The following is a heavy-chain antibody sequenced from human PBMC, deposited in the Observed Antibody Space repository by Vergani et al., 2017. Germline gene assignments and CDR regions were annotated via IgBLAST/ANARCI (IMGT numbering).Heavy chain of an antibody. J-gene: IGHJ5*01. Sequence: DVHLAESGGGFFQPGGSLRLSCSASGFSFNSYWMHWVRQAPGKGLLWVSRIKSDGSITAYADSVKGRFTISRDNAQNTLYLQMNSLRVEDTGVYYCARARCIETCYMSNWLDSWGQGTLVTGSS. V-gene: IGHV3-74*03. CDR1: GFSFNSYW. D-gene: IGHD3-9*01. CDR2: IKSDGSIT. CDR3: ARARCIETCYMSNWLDS.